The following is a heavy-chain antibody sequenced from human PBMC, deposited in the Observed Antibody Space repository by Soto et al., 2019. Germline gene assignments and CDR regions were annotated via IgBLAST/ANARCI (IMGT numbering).Heavy chain of an antibody. Sequence: LSLTCAVYGGSFSGYYWTWIRQPPGTGLEWIGFISYSGSTYYSASLQSRVTMSVDTSKNQFSLNLSFVTAADTAVYYCATMGTPATGLYYFHSWGQGPRVTVS. CDR3: ATMGTPATGLYYFHS. CDR2: ISYSGST. CDR1: GGSFSGYY. J-gene: IGHJ4*02. V-gene: IGHV4-30-4*08. D-gene: IGHD1-7*01.